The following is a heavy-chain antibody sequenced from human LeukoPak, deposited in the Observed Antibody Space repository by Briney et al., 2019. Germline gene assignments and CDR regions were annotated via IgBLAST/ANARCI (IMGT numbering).Heavy chain of an antibody. Sequence: GGSLRLSCAASGFTFSSYWMHWVRQAPGKGLVLVSRINSDGSSTSYADSVKGRFTISRDNAKNTLYLKMNSLRAEDTAVYYCAREEDYGGNTPNDYWGQGTLVTVSS. V-gene: IGHV3-74*01. CDR1: GFTFSSYW. D-gene: IGHD4-23*01. CDR2: INSDGSST. CDR3: AREEDYGGNTPNDY. J-gene: IGHJ4*02.